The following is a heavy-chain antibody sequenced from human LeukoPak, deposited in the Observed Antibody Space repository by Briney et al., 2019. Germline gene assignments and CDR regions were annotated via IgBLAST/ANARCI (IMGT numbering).Heavy chain of an antibody. D-gene: IGHD3-16*01. Sequence: GGSLRLSCAPSGFTFSNYGIHWVRQAPGKGLEWVAVIWYDGSNKYYADSVKGRFTISRDNSKNTLYLQMNSLRAEDTAVYYCARGIGGYYYYGMDVWGQGTTVTVSS. V-gene: IGHV3-33*01. CDR2: IWYDGSNK. CDR3: ARGIGGYYYYGMDV. J-gene: IGHJ6*02. CDR1: GFTFSNYG.